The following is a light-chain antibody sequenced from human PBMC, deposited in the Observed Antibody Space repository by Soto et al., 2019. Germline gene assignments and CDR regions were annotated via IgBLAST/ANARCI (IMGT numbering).Light chain of an antibody. Sequence: QSVLTQPPSVSGAPGQRVTISCTGSSSNIGAGYDVHWYQQLPGTAPKLLIYGNSNRPSGVPDRFSGSKPGTSASLAITGLQAEDEADYYCQCYDSSLSGFEVFGGGTKLTVL. CDR2: GNS. V-gene: IGLV1-40*01. CDR1: SSNIGAGYD. CDR3: QCYDSSLSGFEV. J-gene: IGLJ2*01.